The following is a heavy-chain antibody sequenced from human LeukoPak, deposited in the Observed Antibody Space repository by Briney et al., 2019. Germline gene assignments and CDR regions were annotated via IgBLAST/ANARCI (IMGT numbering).Heavy chain of an antibody. V-gene: IGHV4-39*07. CDR2: INHSGST. CDR3: AGHLRYFDY. Sequence: SETLSLTCTVSGGSVSSGSYFWSWIRQPPGKGLEWIGEINHSGSTNYNPSLKSRVTISVDTSKNQFSLKLSSVTAADTAVYYCAGHLRYFDYWGQGTLVTVSS. CDR1: GGSVSSGSYF. J-gene: IGHJ4*02.